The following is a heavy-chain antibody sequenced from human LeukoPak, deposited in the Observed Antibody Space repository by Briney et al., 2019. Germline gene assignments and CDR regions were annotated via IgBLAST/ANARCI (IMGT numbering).Heavy chain of an antibody. Sequence: SETLSLTCAVYGGSFSGYYWSWIRQPPGKGLEWIGEINHSGSTNYNPSLKSRVTISVDTSKNQFSLKLSSVTAADTAVYYCARGGDYVSTGKYYFDYWGQGTLVTVSS. D-gene: IGHD4-17*01. CDR2: INHSGST. CDR1: GGSFSGYY. V-gene: IGHV4-34*01. CDR3: ARGGDYVSTGKYYFDY. J-gene: IGHJ4*02.